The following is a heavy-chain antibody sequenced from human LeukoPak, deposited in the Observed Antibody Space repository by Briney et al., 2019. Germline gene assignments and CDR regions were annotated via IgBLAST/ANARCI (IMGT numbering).Heavy chain of an antibody. J-gene: IGHJ5*02. D-gene: IGHD3-10*01. CDR2: IYYSGYT. V-gene: IGHV4-31*03. CDR3: ARERSSSAWFDP. Sequence: SETLSLTCTVSGGSISSGGYYWNWIRQHPGKGLEWIGNIYYSGYTYYNPSLKSRVTIPVDTSKNHFSLKLSSVTAADTAVYYCARERSSSAWFDPWGQGTLVTVSS. CDR1: GGSISSGGYY.